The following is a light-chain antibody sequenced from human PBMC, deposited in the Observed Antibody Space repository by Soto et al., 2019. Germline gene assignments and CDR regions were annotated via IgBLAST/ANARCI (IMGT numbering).Light chain of an antibody. V-gene: IGKV3-15*01. J-gene: IGKJ3*01. CDR2: GAS. CDR3: QQYNNWPRT. CDR1: QSVTSN. Sequence: EIEMTQSPATLSVSPGERATLSRRASQSVTSNLAWYQQKPGQAPRLLIYGASARATGIPARFSGSGSGTEFTLTISSLQSEDFAVYYCQQYNNWPRTFGPGTKVDVK.